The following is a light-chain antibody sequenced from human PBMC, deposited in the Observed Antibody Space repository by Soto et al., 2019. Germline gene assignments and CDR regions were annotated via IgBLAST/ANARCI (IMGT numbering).Light chain of an antibody. Sequence: SYYLSHPPSVSVAPGQTARITCERNNIGGKSVKWYQQKPGQDPVLVVYGDSDRPSGNPERFSGSNSENTATLTITRLEAGDEADYYCQVWDSSSXHVVVGGGTK. CDR1: NIGGKS. CDR3: QVWDSSSXHVV. CDR2: GDS. V-gene: IGLV3-21*02. J-gene: IGLJ2*01.